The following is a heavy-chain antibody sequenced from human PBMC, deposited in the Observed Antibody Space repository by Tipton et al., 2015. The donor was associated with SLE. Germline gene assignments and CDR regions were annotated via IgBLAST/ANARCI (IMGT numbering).Heavy chain of an antibody. V-gene: IGHV3-48*03. D-gene: IGHD3-16*01. Sequence: SLRLSCAASGFTFSSDEMSWVRQAPGKGLEWVSIISSSGSSTQYADSVKGRFTISRDNAKNSLFLQMNSLRVEDTAAYYCALGFAANWGQGTRVTVSS. J-gene: IGHJ4*02. CDR1: GFTFSSDE. CDR2: ISSSGSST. CDR3: ALGFAAN.